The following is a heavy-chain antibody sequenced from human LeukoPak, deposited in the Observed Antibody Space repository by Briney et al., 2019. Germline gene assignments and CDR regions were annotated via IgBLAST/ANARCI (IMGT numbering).Heavy chain of an antibody. CDR1: GFTFSTHA. J-gene: IGHJ5*02. CDR3: ARDTYWFDP. V-gene: IGHV3-23*01. CDR2: ISESGGKT. Sequence: GGSLRLSCAASGFTFSTHAMTWVRQAAGKGLEWVSAISESGGKTCYADSVKGRFTISRDNSKNTLYLQMNSLRAEDTAVYYCARDTYWFDPWGQGTLVTVSS.